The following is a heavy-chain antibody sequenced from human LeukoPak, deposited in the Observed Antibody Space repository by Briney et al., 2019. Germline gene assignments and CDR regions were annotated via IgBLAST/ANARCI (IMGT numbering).Heavy chain of an antibody. V-gene: IGHV4-59*01. CDR1: GGSISSYY. CDR2: IYYSGST. J-gene: IGHJ5*02. CDR3: ARVGLLFTHFDP. Sequence: PSETLSLTCTVSGGSISSYYWSWIRQPPGKGLEWIGYIYYSGSTNYNPSLKSRVTISVDTSKNQFSLKLSSVTAAGTAVYYCARVGLLFTHFDPWGQGTLVTVSS. D-gene: IGHD2-21*01.